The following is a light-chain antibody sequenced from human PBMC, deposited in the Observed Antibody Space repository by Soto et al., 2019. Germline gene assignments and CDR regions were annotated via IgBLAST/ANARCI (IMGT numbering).Light chain of an antibody. CDR1: QSINNRY. J-gene: IGKJ3*01. CDR2: GAS. CDR3: QPFGSSPGFT. V-gene: IGKV3-20*01. Sequence: EIVLTQSPGTLSLSPGERATLSCRASQSINNRYLAWYQQKPGQAPRLLIYGASSRATGIPDRFIGSGSGTGFTLTSSRLEPEDFAVYYCQPFGSSPGFTFGPGTKVDIK.